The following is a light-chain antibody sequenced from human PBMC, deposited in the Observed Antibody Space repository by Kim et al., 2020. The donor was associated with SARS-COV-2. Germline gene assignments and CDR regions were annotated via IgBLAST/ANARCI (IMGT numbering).Light chain of an antibody. Sequence: ALGQTAKITCQGDSRRSNYATWYQQKPGQAPVLVSYGRNRRPTGIPDRFSGSSSGSTASLTITGAQAGDEADYFCSFRDNSRNLVLFGGGTQLTVL. CDR3: SFRDNSRNLVL. J-gene: IGLJ2*01. V-gene: IGLV3-19*01. CDR1: SRRSNY. CDR2: GRN.